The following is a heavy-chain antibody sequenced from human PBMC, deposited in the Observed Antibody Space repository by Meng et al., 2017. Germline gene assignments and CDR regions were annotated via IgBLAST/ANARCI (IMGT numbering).Heavy chain of an antibody. D-gene: IGHD3-10*01. J-gene: IGHJ4*02. Sequence: ASVKVSCKASGYTFTSYDINWVRQATGQGLEWMGWMNPNSGNTGYAQKFQGRVTTTRNTSISTAYMELSSLRSEDTAVYYCARGLSQLWFGELSRTEWRYFSAGNDYWGQGTLVTVSS. V-gene: IGHV1-8*01. CDR3: ARGLSQLWFGELSRTEWRYFSAGNDY. CDR2: MNPNSGNT. CDR1: GYTFTSYD.